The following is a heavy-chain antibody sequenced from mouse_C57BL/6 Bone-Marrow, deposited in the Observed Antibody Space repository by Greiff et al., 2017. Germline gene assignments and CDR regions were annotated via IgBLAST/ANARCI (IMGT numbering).Heavy chain of an antibody. D-gene: IGHD6-1*01. J-gene: IGHJ4*01. Sequence: QVQLQQPGAELVKPGASVKLSCKASGYTFTSYWMHWVKQRPGRGLEWIGRIDPNSGGTKYNAKFKSKATLTVDKPSSTASLQLSSLASEVSAVYDGARSSLASLDRYDMDYWGQGTSVTVSS. CDR2: IDPNSGGT. V-gene: IGHV1-72*01. CDR3: ARSSLASLDRYDMDY. CDR1: GYTFTSYW.